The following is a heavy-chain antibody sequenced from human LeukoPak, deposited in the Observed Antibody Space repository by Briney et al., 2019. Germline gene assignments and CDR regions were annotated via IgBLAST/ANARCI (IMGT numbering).Heavy chain of an antibody. CDR2: ISGSGGST. Sequence: GGSLRLSCVASGFTFRSYAMSWVRQAPGKGLEWVSAISGSGGSTYYADSVKGRFTISRDNSKNTLYLQMNSLRAEDTAVYYCAKAQQLVPPYFDYWGQGTLVTVSS. J-gene: IGHJ4*02. V-gene: IGHV3-23*01. CDR3: AKAQQLVPPYFDY. D-gene: IGHD6-13*01. CDR1: GFTFRSYA.